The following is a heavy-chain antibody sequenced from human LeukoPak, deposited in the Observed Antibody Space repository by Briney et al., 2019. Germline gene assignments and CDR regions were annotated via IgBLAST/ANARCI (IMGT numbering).Heavy chain of an antibody. J-gene: IGHJ4*02. Sequence: SVKVSCKASGGTFSSYAISWVRQAPGQGLEWMGGIIPIFATANYAQKFQGRVTITADESTSTAYMELSSLRSEDTAVYYCARGPIATRSHFDYWGQGTLVTVSS. V-gene: IGHV1-69*13. D-gene: IGHD2-21*01. CDR1: GGTFSSYA. CDR3: ARGPIATRSHFDY. CDR2: IIPIFATA.